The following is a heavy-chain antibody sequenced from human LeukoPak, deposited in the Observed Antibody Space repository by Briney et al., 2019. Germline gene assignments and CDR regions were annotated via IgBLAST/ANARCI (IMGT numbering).Heavy chain of an antibody. CDR3: ARHKEVGATDMPFVY. Sequence: GESLRISCKGSGYSFTTYWIGWVRQIPGKGLEWMGIIYPGDSDTRCSPSFQGQVTISADRSTSTLYLQWSSLKASDTAMYYCARHKEVGATDMPFVYWGQGSLVTVSS. CDR2: IYPGDSDT. D-gene: IGHD1-26*01. J-gene: IGHJ4*02. CDR1: GYSFTTYW. V-gene: IGHV5-51*01.